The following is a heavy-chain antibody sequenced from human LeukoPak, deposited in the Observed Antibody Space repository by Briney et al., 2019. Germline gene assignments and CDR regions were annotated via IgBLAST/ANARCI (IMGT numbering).Heavy chain of an antibody. CDR3: AADITGYFDY. Sequence: GGSPRLSCEASGFTFSNYYMTWVRQAPGRGLESLSYISGSGGVIYYADSVKGRFTISRDNAKNSLYLQMNSLRAEDTAVYYCAADITGYFDYWGQGALVTVSS. V-gene: IGHV3-11*01. J-gene: IGHJ4*02. CDR1: GFTFSNYY. D-gene: IGHD2-8*02. CDR2: ISGSGGVI.